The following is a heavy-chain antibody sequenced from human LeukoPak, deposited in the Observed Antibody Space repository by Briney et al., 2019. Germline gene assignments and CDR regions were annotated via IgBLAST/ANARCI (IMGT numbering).Heavy chain of an antibody. D-gene: IGHD6-19*01. J-gene: IGHJ4*02. Sequence: PGVSLRLSCAASGFTSSSYSMNWVRQAPGKGLEWVSSISSSSSYIYYADSVKGRFTISRDNAKNSLYLQMNSLRAEDTAVYYCASYSSGWYPSPSDYWGQGTLVTVSS. CDR1: GFTSSSYS. CDR3: ASYSSGWYPSPSDY. V-gene: IGHV3-21*01. CDR2: ISSSSSYI.